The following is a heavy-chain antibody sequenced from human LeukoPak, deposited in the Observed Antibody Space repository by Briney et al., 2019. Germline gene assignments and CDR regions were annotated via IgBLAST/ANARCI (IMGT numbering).Heavy chain of an antibody. Sequence: GGSLRLSCAASGFTFSSYWMHWVRQTPGKGLVWVSRINPDGSSTNYADSVEGRFTITRDNGKNMVYLQMNSLRAEDTAVYYYARLVPTLDYWGQGILVTVSS. CDR3: ARLVPTLDY. D-gene: IGHD3-10*01. J-gene: IGHJ4*02. CDR2: INPDGSST. V-gene: IGHV3-74*01. CDR1: GFTFSSYW.